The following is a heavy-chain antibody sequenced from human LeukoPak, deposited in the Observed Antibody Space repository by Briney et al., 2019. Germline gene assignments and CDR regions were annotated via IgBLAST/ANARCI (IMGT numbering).Heavy chain of an antibody. CDR1: GFTFDDYA. CDR2: ISWNSGSI. D-gene: IGHD1-26*01. J-gene: IGHJ3*02. Sequence: GGSLRLSCAASGFTFDDYAMRWVRQAPGKGLEWVSGISWNSGSIGYADSVKGRFTISRDNAKNSLYLQMNSLRAEDTALYYCAKDILGSYYAFDIWGQGTMVTVSS. V-gene: IGHV3-9*01. CDR3: AKDILGSYYAFDI.